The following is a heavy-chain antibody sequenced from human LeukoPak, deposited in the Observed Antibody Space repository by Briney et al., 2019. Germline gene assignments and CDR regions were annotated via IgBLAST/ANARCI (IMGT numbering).Heavy chain of an antibody. D-gene: IGHD6-19*01. CDR3: ARHAEYNSGWHFYLDH. Sequence: NPSETLSLTCTVSGVSTTYGIYYWAWIRQSPGKGLEWIGSVHNVGSTYYNLSLRSRVTMSIDTSKNQFSLRLNSVTAADTAVYYCARHAEYNSGWHFYLDHWGQGILVTVSS. J-gene: IGHJ4*02. CDR1: GVSTTYGIYY. CDR2: VHNVGST. V-gene: IGHV4-39*01.